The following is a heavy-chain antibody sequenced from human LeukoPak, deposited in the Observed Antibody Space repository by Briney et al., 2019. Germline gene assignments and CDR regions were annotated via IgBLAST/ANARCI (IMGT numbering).Heavy chain of an antibody. CDR3: AREYPSYYYYYYMDV. J-gene: IGHJ6*03. Sequence: GGSLRLSCAASGFTFSSYAMHWVRQAPGKGLEWVAVISCDGSNKYYADSVKGRFTISRDNSKNTLYLQMNSLRAEDTAVYYCAREYPSYYYYYYMDVWGKGTTVTVSS. CDR1: GFTFSSYA. CDR2: ISCDGSNK. V-gene: IGHV3-30*04.